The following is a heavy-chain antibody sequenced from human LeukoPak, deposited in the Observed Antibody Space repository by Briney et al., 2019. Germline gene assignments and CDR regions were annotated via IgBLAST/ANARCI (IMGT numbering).Heavy chain of an antibody. J-gene: IGHJ4*02. Sequence: GGSLRLSCAASGFTFSSYGMHWVRQAPGKGLEWVAVISYDGSNKYYADSVKGRFTIPRDNSKNTLYLQMNSLRAEDTAVYYCAKVGDTAMSMDYWGQGTLVTVSS. CDR2: ISYDGSNK. V-gene: IGHV3-30*18. CDR3: AKVGDTAMSMDY. D-gene: IGHD5-18*01. CDR1: GFTFSSYG.